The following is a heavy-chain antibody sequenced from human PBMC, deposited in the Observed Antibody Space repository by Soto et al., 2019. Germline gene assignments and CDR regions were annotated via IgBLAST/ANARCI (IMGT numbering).Heavy chain of an antibody. CDR1: GGSFSGYY. D-gene: IGHD3-16*02. V-gene: IGHV4-34*01. CDR2: INHSGST. Sequence: QVQLQQWGAGLFKPSETLSLTCAVYGGSFSGYYWSWIRQPPGKGLEWMGEINHSGSTNYNPSLKSRVTMSVDTSKIQFSLKLSSVTAADTAVYYCARAPAYDYVWGSYRSQLNFDYWGQGTLVTVSS. J-gene: IGHJ4*02. CDR3: ARAPAYDYVWGSYRSQLNFDY.